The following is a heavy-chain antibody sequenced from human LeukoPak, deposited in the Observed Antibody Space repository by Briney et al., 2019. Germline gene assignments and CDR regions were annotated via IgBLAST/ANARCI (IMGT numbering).Heavy chain of an antibody. CDR2: IHYSGST. V-gene: IGHV4-59*08. J-gene: IGHJ4*02. D-gene: IGHD2-21*02. Sequence: SETLSLTCTVSGGSISSYYWSWIRQPPGKGLEWIGYIHYSGSTNYNPSLQSRVTISVDTSKNQFSLRLSSVTAADTAVYSCARHLRGAYCGANCHLDYWGQGTLVTVSS. CDR1: GGSISSYY. CDR3: ARHLRGAYCGANCHLDY.